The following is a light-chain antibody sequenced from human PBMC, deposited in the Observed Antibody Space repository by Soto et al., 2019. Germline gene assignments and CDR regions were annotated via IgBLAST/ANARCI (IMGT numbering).Light chain of an antibody. CDR2: DVS. J-gene: IGLJ2*01. Sequence: QSALTQPASVSGSRGQSITMSCTGASSDVPVSWYQQHPGKAPILIIYDVSKRPSGVSDRFSGSKSGNTASLTISGLQPEDEADYSCSSYVTSSIFLFGGGTKLTVL. V-gene: IGLV2-14*01. CDR3: SSYVTSSIFL. CDR1: SSDVP.